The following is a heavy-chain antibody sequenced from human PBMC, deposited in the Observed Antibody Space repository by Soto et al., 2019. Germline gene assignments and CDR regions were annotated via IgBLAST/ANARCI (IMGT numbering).Heavy chain of an antibody. V-gene: IGHV3-48*03. J-gene: IGHJ4*02. D-gene: IGHD2-21*02. CDR2: ISSGGSTI. Sequence: GGSLRLSCVGSGFTFSTYEMQWVRQAPGKGLEWVSYISSGGSTIFYGESVKGRFTVSRDNDRSSLYLQMNSLRVEDSGVYYCARIGTVLTPDDSWGQGTLVTVS. CDR3: ARIGTVLTPDDS. CDR1: GFTFSTYE.